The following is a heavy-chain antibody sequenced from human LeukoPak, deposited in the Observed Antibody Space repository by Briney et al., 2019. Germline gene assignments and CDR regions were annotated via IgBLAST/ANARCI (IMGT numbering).Heavy chain of an antibody. D-gene: IGHD3-10*01. CDR1: GFTFSSYW. V-gene: IGHV3-7*01. Sequence: GGSLRLSCAASGFTFSSYWMSWVRQAPGKGREWVANIKQDGSEKNYVDSVKGRFTISRDNAKNSLYLQMNSLRAEDTAVYYCARAPNGSGSSVDYWGQGTLVTVSS. CDR3: ARAPNGSGSSVDY. CDR2: IKQDGSEK. J-gene: IGHJ4*02.